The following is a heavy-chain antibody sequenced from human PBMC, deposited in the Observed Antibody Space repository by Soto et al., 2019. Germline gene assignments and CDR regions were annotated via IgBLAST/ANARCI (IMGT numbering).Heavy chain of an antibody. CDR2: IYHSGST. CDR1: GGSISSGGYS. Sequence: SEILSLTCAVSGGSISSGGYSWSWIRQPPGKGLEWIGYIYHSGSTYYNPSLKSRVTISVDRSKNQFSLKLSSVTAADTAVYYCARGNYYDSSGFDYWGQGTLVTVSS. D-gene: IGHD3-22*01. CDR3: ARGNYYDSSGFDY. V-gene: IGHV4-30-2*01. J-gene: IGHJ4*02.